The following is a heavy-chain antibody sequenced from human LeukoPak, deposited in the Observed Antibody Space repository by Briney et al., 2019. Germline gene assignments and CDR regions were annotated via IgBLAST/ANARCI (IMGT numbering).Heavy chain of an antibody. Sequence: SETLSLTCTVSGASFSSSTYYWGWIRQPPGKGLEWIGSIYYSGSTYYNPSLKSRATMSVDTSKNQFSLKLSSVTAADTAVYYCARHAGGISATGTRPFDYWGQGTLVTVSS. V-gene: IGHV4-39*01. CDR2: IYYSGST. J-gene: IGHJ4*02. CDR3: ARHAGGISATGTRPFDY. D-gene: IGHD6-13*01. CDR1: GASFSSSTYY.